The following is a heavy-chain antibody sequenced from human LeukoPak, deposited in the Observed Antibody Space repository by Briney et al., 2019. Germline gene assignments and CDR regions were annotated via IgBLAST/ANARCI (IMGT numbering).Heavy chain of an antibody. CDR3: ARGNAHAFDI. V-gene: IGHV3-74*01. Sequence: GGSLRLSCAASGFTFSDYWMHWVRQAPGKGLVWVSRIHSDGSSTTSADSVKGRFTISRDNAENTLYLQMNSLRAEDTAVYFCARGNAHAFDIWGQGTMVTVSS. J-gene: IGHJ3*02. CDR2: IHSDGSST. CDR1: GFTFSDYW. D-gene: IGHD1-1*01.